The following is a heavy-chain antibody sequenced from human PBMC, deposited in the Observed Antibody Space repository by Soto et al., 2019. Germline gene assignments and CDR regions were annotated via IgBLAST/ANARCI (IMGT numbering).Heavy chain of an antibody. D-gene: IGHD3-10*01. V-gene: IGHV1-69*06. J-gene: IGHJ4*02. CDR1: GGTFSSYA. Sequence: QVQLVQSGAEVKKPGSSVKVSCKASGGTFSSYAISWVRQAPGQGLEWMGGIIPIFGTANYAQKFQGRVTITADKSTSTAYMERSSLRSEDTAVYYCARALMVRGTQFPDDFDYWGQGTLVTGSS. CDR3: ARALMVRGTQFPDDFDY. CDR2: IIPIFGTA.